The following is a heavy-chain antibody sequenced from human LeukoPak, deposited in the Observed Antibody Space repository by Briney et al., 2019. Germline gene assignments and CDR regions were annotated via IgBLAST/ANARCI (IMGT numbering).Heavy chain of an antibody. CDR2: ISPNSGGT. D-gene: IGHD6-13*01. CDR1: GYTFTGYH. Sequence: VASVKVSCKAPGYTFTGYHMHWVRQAPGQGLEWMGWISPNSGGTHYAQKFQGRVTMTRDTSITTAYMELSRLTSDDTAVYYCAREIGSSWTNWFDPWGQGTLVTVSS. V-gene: IGHV1-2*02. CDR3: AREIGSSWTNWFDP. J-gene: IGHJ5*02.